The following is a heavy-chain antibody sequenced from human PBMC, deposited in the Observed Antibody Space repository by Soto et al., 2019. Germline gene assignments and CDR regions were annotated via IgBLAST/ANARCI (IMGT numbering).Heavy chain of an antibody. Sequence: SETLSLTCTVSGGSISSYFWCWIRQPPWKGLEWIGYIYYSGSTNYNPSLKSRVTISVDTSKNQFSLKLSSVTAADTAVYYSATSGTAMVLVDYWGQGTLVTVSS. CDR1: GGSISSYF. D-gene: IGHD5-18*01. CDR3: ATSGTAMVLVDY. J-gene: IGHJ4*02. V-gene: IGHV4-59*01. CDR2: IYYSGST.